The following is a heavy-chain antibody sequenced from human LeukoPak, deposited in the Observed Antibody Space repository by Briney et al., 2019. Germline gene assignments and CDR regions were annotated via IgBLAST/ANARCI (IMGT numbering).Heavy chain of an antibody. CDR2: IYYSGST. D-gene: IGHD6-19*01. V-gene: IGHV4-59*08. CDR1: GGSISSYY. J-gene: IGHJ4*02. CDR3: ARGPPYSSGWHWGHPFDY. Sequence: SETLSLTCTVSGGSISSYYWSWIRQPPGKGLEWIGYIYYSGSTNYNPSLKSRVTMSVDTSKNQFSLKLSSVTAADTAVYYCARGPPYSSGWHWGHPFDYWGQGTLVTVSS.